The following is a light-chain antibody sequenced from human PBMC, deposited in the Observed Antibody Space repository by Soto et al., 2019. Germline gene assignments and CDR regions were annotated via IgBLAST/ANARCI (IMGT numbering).Light chain of an antibody. J-gene: IGKJ1*01. CDR3: QQYGSSPQ. CDR1: QSVSSSY. CDR2: GAS. Sequence: EIVLTQSPATLSLSQGERATLSCRASQSVSSSYLAWYQQKPGQAPRLLIYGASSRATGIPDRFSGSGSGTDFTLTISRLEPEDFAVYYCQQYGSSPQFGQGTKVDVK. V-gene: IGKV3-20*01.